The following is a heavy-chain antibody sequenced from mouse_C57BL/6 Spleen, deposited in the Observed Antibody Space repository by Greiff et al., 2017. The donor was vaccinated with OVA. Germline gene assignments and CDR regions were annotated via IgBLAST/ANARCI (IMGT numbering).Heavy chain of an antibody. CDR1: GYAFSSYW. Sequence: QVQLKQSGAELVKPGASVKISCKASGYAFSSYWMNWVKQRPGKGLEWIGQIYPGDGDTNYNGKFKGKATLTADKSSSTAYMQLSSLTSEDSAVYFCAREDYDGDYYAMDYWDQGTSVTVSS. CDR2: IYPGDGDT. CDR3: AREDYDGDYYAMDY. J-gene: IGHJ4*01. D-gene: IGHD2-4*01. V-gene: IGHV1-80*01.